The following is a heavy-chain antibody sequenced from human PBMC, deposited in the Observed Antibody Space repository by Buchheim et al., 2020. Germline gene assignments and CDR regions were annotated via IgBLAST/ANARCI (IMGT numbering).Heavy chain of an antibody. CDR1: GFTFSDYG. V-gene: IGHV3-33*01. J-gene: IGHJ4*02. Sequence: QVQLVESGGGVVQPGKSLRLSCAASGFTFSDYGMHWVRQAPGKGLEWVAVIWNDGSNQYYADSVKGRFTISRDISKKTVYLPMNGLGAEDTAVYYCAGWYHYDLGVCPDYWGQGTL. CDR3: AGWYHYDLGVCPDY. D-gene: IGHD3-3*01. CDR2: IWNDGSNQ.